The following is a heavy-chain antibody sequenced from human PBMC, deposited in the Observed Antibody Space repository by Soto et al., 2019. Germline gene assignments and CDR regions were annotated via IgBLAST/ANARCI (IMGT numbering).Heavy chain of an antibody. CDR2: ISGSGGST. J-gene: IGHJ6*02. V-gene: IGHV3-23*01. CDR3: AKPFYGSGSYNYYYGMDV. CDR1: GFTFSSYA. D-gene: IGHD3-10*01. Sequence: PGGSLRLSCAASGFTFSSYAMSWVRQAPGKGLEWVSAISGSGGSTYYADSVKGRFTISRDNSKNTLYLQMNSLRAEDTAVYYCAKPFYGSGSYNYYYGMDVWGQGTTVTVSS.